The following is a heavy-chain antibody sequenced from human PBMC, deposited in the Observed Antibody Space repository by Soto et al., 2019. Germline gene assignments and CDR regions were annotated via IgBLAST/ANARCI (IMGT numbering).Heavy chain of an antibody. CDR1: GFTFSDHY. J-gene: IGHJ4*02. D-gene: IGHD3-3*01. V-gene: IGHV3-72*01. CDR3: GRGRSGYPFDY. CDR2: IRNKANSYTT. Sequence: GGSLRLSCAASGFTFSDHYMDWVRQAPGKGLEWVGLIRNKANSYTTEYAASVKGRFTISRDDSKNSLYLQMNSLKTEDTAVYYCGRGRSGYPFDYWGQGTLVTVSS.